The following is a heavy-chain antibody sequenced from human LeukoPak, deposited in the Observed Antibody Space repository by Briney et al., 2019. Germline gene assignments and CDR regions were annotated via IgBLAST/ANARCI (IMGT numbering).Heavy chain of an antibody. CDR2: IIPIFGTA. CDR1: GGNFSSYA. V-gene: IGHV1-69*05. CDR3: AREGTRGDAFDI. Sequence: GASVKVSCKASGGNFSSYAISWVRQAPGQGLEWMGGIIPIFGTANYAQKFQGRVTITTDESTSTAYMELSSLRSEDTAVYYCAREGTRGDAFDIWGQGTMVTVSS. J-gene: IGHJ3*02. D-gene: IGHD3-10*01.